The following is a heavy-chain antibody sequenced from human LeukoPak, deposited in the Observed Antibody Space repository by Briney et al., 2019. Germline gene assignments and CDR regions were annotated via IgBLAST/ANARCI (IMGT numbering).Heavy chain of an antibody. CDR1: GYTYTNYY. Sequence: ASVKDSCKSTGYTYTNYYMHWVRQPPAQGLEWMGIINPSGGSTSYAQKFRGRVTMTRDMSTSPVYKELSSLRDEDAAVYYCARDPSRWLTGPDYWGQGTLVTVSS. CDR3: ARDPSRWLTGPDY. V-gene: IGHV1-46*01. CDR2: INPSGGST. J-gene: IGHJ4*02. D-gene: IGHD5-24*01.